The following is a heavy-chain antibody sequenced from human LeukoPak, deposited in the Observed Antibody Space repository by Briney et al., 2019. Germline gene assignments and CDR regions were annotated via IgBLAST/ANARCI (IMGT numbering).Heavy chain of an antibody. J-gene: IGHJ4*02. Sequence: PSETLSLTCAVYGGSFSGYYWSWIRQPPGEGLEWIGEINHSGSTNYNPSLKSRVTISVDTSKNQFSLKLSSVTAADTAVYYCATRGEGYDSSGYLNYWGQGTLVTVSS. CDR3: ATRGEGYDSSGYLNY. V-gene: IGHV4-34*01. CDR2: INHSGST. D-gene: IGHD3-22*01. CDR1: GGSFSGYY.